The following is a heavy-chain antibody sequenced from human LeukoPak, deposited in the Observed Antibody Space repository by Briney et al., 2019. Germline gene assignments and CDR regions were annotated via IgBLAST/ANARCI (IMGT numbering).Heavy chain of an antibody. CDR3: ARADDLGSVFDP. J-gene: IGHJ5*02. CDR1: GYSISSGYY. Sequence: SETLSLTCTVSGYSISSGYYWGWIRQPPGKGLEWIGSIYHSGSTYYNPSLKSRVTISVDTSKNQFSLKLSSVTAADTAVYYCARADDLGSVFDPWGQGTLVTVSS. D-gene: IGHD1-26*01. CDR2: IYHSGST. V-gene: IGHV4-38-2*02.